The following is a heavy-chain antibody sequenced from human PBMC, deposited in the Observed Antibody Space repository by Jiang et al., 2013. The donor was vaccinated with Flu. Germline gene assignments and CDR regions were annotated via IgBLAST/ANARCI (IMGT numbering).Heavy chain of an antibody. D-gene: IGHD2-2*01. Sequence: GAEVKKPGSSVKVSCKASGGTFSSYAISWVRQAPGQGLEWMGGIIPIFGTANYAQKFQGRVTITADESTSTAYMELSSLRSEDTAVYYCASSVVVPAAPYYYYGMDVWGQGTTVTVSS. CDR1: GGTFSSYA. V-gene: IGHV1-69*01. CDR3: ASSVVVPAAPYYYYGMDV. J-gene: IGHJ6*02. CDR2: IIPIFGTA.